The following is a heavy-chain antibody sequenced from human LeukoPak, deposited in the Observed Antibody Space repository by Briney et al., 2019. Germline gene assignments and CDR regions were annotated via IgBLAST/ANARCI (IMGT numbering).Heavy chain of an antibody. CDR2: ISSSSSTT. Sequence: GGSLRLSCAASGFTFSSYSMNWVRQAPGKGLEWVSYISSSSSTTYYADSVKGRFTISRDNAKNSLYLQMNSLRAEDTAVYYCARDTVSGGYYNWFDPWGQGTLVTVSS. D-gene: IGHD2-15*01. CDR3: ARDTVSGGYYNWFDP. CDR1: GFTFSSYS. V-gene: IGHV3-48*04. J-gene: IGHJ5*02.